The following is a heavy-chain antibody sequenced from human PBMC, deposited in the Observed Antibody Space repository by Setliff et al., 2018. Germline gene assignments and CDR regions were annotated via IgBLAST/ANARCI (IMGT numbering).Heavy chain of an antibody. Sequence: SETLSLTCTVSGGSISSGSYYWSWIRQPAGKGLEWIGRIYTSGSTNYNPSLKSRVTISVDTSKNQFSLNLSSVTAADSAVYYCARLIYGDYEDYWGQGTLVTVSS. V-gene: IGHV4-61*02. D-gene: IGHD4-17*01. CDR2: IYTSGST. CDR1: GGSISSGSYY. J-gene: IGHJ4*02. CDR3: ARLIYGDYEDY.